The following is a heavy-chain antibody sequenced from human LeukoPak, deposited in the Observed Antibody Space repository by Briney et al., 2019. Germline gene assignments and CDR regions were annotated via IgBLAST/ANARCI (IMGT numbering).Heavy chain of an antibody. CDR2: IHYSGST. CDR1: GGSISSYY. Sequence: SETLSLTCTVSGGSISSYYWSWIRQPPGKGLEWIGDIHYSGSTNYNPSLKSRVTISEDTSENQFSLKLSSVTVADTAVYYCARDDSGTYLYYFDYWGQGTLVTVSS. V-gene: IGHV4-59*01. D-gene: IGHD3-10*01. CDR3: ARDDSGTYLYYFDY. J-gene: IGHJ4*02.